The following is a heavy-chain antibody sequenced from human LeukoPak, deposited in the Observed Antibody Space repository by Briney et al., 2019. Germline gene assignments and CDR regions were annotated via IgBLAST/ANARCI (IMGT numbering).Heavy chain of an antibody. CDR2: ISSSSSYI. V-gene: IGHV3-21*01. CDR3: ARAGRWLQPGMDV. J-gene: IGHJ6*03. CDR1: GFTFSSYS. D-gene: IGHD5-24*01. Sequence: GGSLRLSCAASGFTFSSYSMNWVRQAPGKGLEWVSSISSSSSYIYYADSVKGRFTISRDNAKNSLYLQMNSLRAEDTAVYYCARAGRWLQPGMDVWGKGTTVTVSS.